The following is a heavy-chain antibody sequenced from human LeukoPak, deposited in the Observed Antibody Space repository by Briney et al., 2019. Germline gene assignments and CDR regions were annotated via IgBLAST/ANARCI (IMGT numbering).Heavy chain of an antibody. J-gene: IGHJ4*02. V-gene: IGHV3-21*01. Sequence: GGSLRLSCAASGFTFSSYSMNWVRHAPGKGLEWVSSISSSSSYIYYADSVKGRFTISRDNAKNSLYLQMNSLRAEDTAVYYCARDHGSGYDYFSEPGHFDYWGQGTLVTVSS. CDR3: ARDHGSGYDYFSEPGHFDY. CDR2: ISSSSSYI. CDR1: GFTFSSYS. D-gene: IGHD5-12*01.